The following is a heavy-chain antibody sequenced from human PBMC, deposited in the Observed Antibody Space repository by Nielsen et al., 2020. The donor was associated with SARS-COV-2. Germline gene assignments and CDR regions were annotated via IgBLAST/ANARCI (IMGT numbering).Heavy chain of an antibody. CDR3: ARDKGYYYGSGSYYTDY. D-gene: IGHD3-10*01. J-gene: IGHJ4*02. CDR1: GYTFTSYA. Sequence: ASVKVSCKASGYTFTSYAMHWVRQAPGQRLEWMGWINAGNGNTKYSQKFQGRVTITRDTSASTAYMELRSLRSDDTAVYYCARDKGYYYGSGSYYTDYWGQGTLVTVSS. V-gene: IGHV1-3*01. CDR2: INAGNGNT.